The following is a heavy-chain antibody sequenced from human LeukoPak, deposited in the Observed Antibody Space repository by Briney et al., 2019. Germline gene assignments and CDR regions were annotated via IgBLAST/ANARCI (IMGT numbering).Heavy chain of an antibody. J-gene: IGHJ4*02. CDR2: ISGSGGST. CDR3: VKDWWEVRY. D-gene: IGHD1-26*01. CDR1: GFTPCSYA. V-gene: IGHV3-23*01. Sequence: GRSLRPSCAPSGFTPCSYAITWGRQAPGQGLEWVSAISGSGGSTYYADSVKGRFTISRDNSKNTLYLQMNSLRAEDTAVYYCVKDWWEVRYWGQGTLVTVSS.